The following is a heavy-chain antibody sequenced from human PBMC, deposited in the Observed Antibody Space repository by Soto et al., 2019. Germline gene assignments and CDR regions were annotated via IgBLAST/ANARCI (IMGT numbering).Heavy chain of an antibody. Sequence: QITLKESGPTLVKPTQTLTLTCTFSGFSLSTSGVGVGWIRQPPGKALEWLALIYWDDDKRYSPSLKSRLTITHDXXKXPXXPTMTNLDPADPATYYSAHLSDSSGYYYGWDWFDPWGQGTLVTVSS. V-gene: IGHV2-5*02. CDR2: IYWDDDK. CDR1: GFSLSTSGVG. J-gene: IGHJ5*02. D-gene: IGHD3-22*01. CDR3: AHLSDSSGYYYGWDWFDP.